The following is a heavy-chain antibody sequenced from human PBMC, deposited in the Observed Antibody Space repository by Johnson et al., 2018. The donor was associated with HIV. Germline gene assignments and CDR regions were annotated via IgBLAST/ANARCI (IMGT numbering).Heavy chain of an antibody. Sequence: QVQLVESGGGVVQPGGSLRLSCAASGFTFSSSGMHWVRQAPGKGLEWVAFIRYDGSNKYYADSVKGRFTISRDNSKNTLYLQMNSLRAEDSAVYYCAASWYGVSRPNAFDIWGQGTMVTVSS. D-gene: IGHD2-2*01. CDR3: AASWYGVSRPNAFDI. CDR2: IRYDGSNK. J-gene: IGHJ3*02. V-gene: IGHV3-30*02. CDR1: GFTFSSSG.